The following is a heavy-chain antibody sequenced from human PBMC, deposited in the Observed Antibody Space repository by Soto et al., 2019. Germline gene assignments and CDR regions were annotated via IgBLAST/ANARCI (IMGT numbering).Heavy chain of an antibody. J-gene: IGHJ4*02. Sequence: ASVKVSCKTSGYTFSDYGISWGRQAPGQGLEWMGWISAKNGNTNFAQKFRGRVSMTTDTSTSTVYMELRSLNPDDTAVYYCAREPPETPPDYWGQGTLVTVSS. CDR1: GYTFSDYG. CDR2: ISAKNGNT. V-gene: IGHV1-18*01. CDR3: AREPPETPPDY.